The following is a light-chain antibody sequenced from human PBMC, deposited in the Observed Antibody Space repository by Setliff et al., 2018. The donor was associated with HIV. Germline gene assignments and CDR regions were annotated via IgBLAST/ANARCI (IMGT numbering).Light chain of an antibody. J-gene: IGLJ1*01. Sequence: QSVLTQPASVSGSPGQTITISCTGASSDLGVYNYVSWYQQHPGKAPKLMIYDVSNRPSGVSNRFSGSKSGNTASLTISGLQAEDEADYYCSSYTSTVWGFGTGTKVTVL. V-gene: IGLV2-14*03. CDR2: DVS. CDR3: SSYTSTVWG. CDR1: SSDLGVYNY.